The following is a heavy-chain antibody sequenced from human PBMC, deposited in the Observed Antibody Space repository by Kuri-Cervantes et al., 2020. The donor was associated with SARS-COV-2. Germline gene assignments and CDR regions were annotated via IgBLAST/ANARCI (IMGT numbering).Heavy chain of an antibody. Sequence: ASVKVSCKASGYTFTSYGISWVRQAPGQGLEWMGWISAYNGNTNYAQKLQGRVTMTTDTSTSTVYMELSSLRSEDTAVYYCARAQEHNAQQLAGVDYWGQGTLVTVSS. J-gene: IGHJ4*02. CDR3: ARAQEHNAQQLAGVDY. V-gene: IGHV1-18*01. CDR2: ISAYNGNT. D-gene: IGHD6-13*01. CDR1: GYTFTSYG.